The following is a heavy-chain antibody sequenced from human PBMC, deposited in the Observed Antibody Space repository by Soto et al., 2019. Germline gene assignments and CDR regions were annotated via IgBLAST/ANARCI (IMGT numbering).Heavy chain of an antibody. J-gene: IGHJ5*02. D-gene: IGHD3-22*01. CDR1: GGSLDNYY. Sequence: PSETRSLTCSVSGGSLDNYYWTWIRQPPGKGLEFIGYIYYKGTTTYNPSLKSRVAISIDTSKNQFSLQLTSVIAADTAIYYCARLGDYYQSLGTWGRGTLVT. CDR3: ARLGDYYQSLGT. V-gene: IGHV4-59*08. CDR2: IYYKGTT.